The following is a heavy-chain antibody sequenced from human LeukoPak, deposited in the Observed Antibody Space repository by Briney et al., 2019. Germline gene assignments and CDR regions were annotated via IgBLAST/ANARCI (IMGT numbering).Heavy chain of an antibody. CDR3: ARDRQQWLEEDSTAFDY. CDR2: ISSSSSTI. CDR1: GFTFSSYS. J-gene: IGHJ4*02. V-gene: IGHV3-48*01. D-gene: IGHD6-19*01. Sequence: PGGSLRLSRAASGFTFSSYSMNWVRQAPGKGLEWGSYISSSSSTIYYADSVKGRFTISRDNAKNSLYLQMNSLRAEDTAVYYCARDRQQWLEEDSTAFDYWGQGTLVTVSS.